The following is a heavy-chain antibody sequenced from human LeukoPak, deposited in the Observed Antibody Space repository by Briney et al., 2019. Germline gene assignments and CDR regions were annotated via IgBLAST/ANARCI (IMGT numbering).Heavy chain of an antibody. Sequence: ASVRVSCKASGFSFTGYYVQWLRQAPGQGLEWVGWMYFNSGATRYAPKFQDRVTMTRDTSISTAYMELSSLRADDTAMYFCAREGSSGQGRYAFDVWGQETMVTVSS. CDR3: AREGSSGQGRYAFDV. D-gene: IGHD5-12*01. CDR2: MYFNSGAT. J-gene: IGHJ3*01. V-gene: IGHV1-2*02. CDR1: GFSFTGYY.